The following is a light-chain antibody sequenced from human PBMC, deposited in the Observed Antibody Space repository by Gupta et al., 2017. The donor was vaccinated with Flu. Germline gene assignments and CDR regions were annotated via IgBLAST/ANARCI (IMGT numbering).Light chain of an antibody. J-gene: IGLJ1*01. Sequence: QSALTQPASVSGSPGQSITIFCTGTSSDVGGYNYVSWYQQHPGKAPKVVIYDVSNRASGVSHRFSGSKSGNTASLTISGLQAEDEADYYCSSYTGSSTYVFGPGTKVTVL. CDR2: DVS. CDR3: SSYTGSSTYV. V-gene: IGLV2-14*01. CDR1: SSDVGGYNY.